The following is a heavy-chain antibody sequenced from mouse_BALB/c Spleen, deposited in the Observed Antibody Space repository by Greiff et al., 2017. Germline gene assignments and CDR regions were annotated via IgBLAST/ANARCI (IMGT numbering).Heavy chain of an antibody. CDR2: IDPANGNT. Sequence: VQLQQSGAELVKPGASVKLSCTASGFNIKDTYMHWVKQRPEQGLEWIGRIDPANGNTKYDPKFQGKATITADTSSNTAYLQLSSLTSEDTAVYYCSYGNYLYAMDYWGQGTSVTVSS. CDR3: SYGNYLYAMDY. V-gene: IGHV14-3*02. D-gene: IGHD2-1*01. J-gene: IGHJ4*01. CDR1: GFNIKDTY.